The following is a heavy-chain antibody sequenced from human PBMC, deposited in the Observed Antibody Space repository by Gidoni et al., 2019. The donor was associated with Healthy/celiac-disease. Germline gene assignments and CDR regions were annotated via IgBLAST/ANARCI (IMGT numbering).Heavy chain of an antibody. CDR3: ARDFAIWYFDL. CDR1: GFTFSSYW. V-gene: IGHV3-7*01. CDR2: IKQDGSEK. Sequence: EVQLVESGGGLVQPGGSLRLSCEASGFTFSSYWMSWVRQAPGKGLEWVANIKQDGSEKYYVDSVKGRFTISRDNAKNSLYLQMNSLRAEDTAVYYCARDFAIWYFDLWGRGTLVTVSS. D-gene: IGHD2-2*02. J-gene: IGHJ2*01.